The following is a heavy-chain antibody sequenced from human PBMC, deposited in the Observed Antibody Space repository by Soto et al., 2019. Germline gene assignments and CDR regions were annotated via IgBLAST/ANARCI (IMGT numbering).Heavy chain of an antibody. D-gene: IGHD3-10*01. J-gene: IGHJ4*02. CDR1: GGSISSNDYY. CDR3: ARDKITGLFDY. Sequence: SETLSLTCTVSGGSISSNDYYWGWIRQPPGKGLEWIGKINYSGSTNYNPSLKSRVTISVDTSKSQFSLKLTSVTASDTAVYYCARDKITGLFDYWGQGTLVTVSS. CDR2: INYSGST. V-gene: IGHV4-39*07.